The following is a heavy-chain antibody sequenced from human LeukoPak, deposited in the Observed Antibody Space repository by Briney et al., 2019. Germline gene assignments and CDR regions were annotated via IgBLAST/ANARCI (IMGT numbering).Heavy chain of an antibody. V-gene: IGHV4-61*02. Sequence: PSETLSLTCTVSGGSISSGNYYWSWIRQPAGKGLEWIGRIYTSGSTNYNPSLKSRVTISVDTSKNQFSLKLSSVTAADTAVYYCAGASDSSALGLYYFDYWGQGTLVTVSS. CDR1: GGSISSGNYY. CDR2: IYTSGST. J-gene: IGHJ4*02. CDR3: AGASDSSALGLYYFDY. D-gene: IGHD3-22*01.